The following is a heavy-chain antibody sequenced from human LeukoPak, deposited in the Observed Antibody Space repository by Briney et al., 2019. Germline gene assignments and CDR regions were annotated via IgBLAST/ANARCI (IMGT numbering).Heavy chain of an antibody. D-gene: IGHD2-15*01. J-gene: IGHJ1*01. CDR3: AVGYCSGGSCYAPGYFQH. Sequence: ASVKVSCKASGYTFTGYYMHWVRQAPGQGLEWMGWINPSSGGTNYAQKFQGRVTMTRDTSISTAYMELSRLRSDDTAVYYCAVGYCSGGSCYAPGYFQHWGQGTLVTVSS. CDR1: GYTFTGYY. CDR2: INPSSGGT. V-gene: IGHV1-2*02.